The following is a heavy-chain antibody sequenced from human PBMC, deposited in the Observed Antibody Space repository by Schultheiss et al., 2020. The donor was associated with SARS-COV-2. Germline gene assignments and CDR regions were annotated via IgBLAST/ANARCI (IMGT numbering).Heavy chain of an antibody. V-gene: IGHV4-61*02. CDR1: GGSVSSGSYY. D-gene: IGHD6-6*01. CDR3: AREVEVEYSWADY. CDR2: IYTSGST. J-gene: IGHJ4*02. Sequence: SQTLSLTCTVSGGSVSSGSYYWSWIRQPAGKGLEWIGRIYTSGSTNYNPSLKSRVTMSVDTSKNQFSLKLSSVTAADTAVYYCAREVEVEYSWADYWGQGTLVTVSS.